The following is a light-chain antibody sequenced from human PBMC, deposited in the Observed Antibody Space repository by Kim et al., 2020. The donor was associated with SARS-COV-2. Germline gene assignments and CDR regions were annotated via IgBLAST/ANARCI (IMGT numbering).Light chain of an antibody. J-gene: IGLJ2*01. Sequence: QSALTQPPSVSGSPGQSVTISCTGTRSDIGTYDRVSWYQQSPGTAPKLMIYEVSNRPSGVPDRFSGSKSADTASLTISGLQAEDEAVYYCSSYTTTITFGLLFGGGTKLTVL. V-gene: IGLV2-18*02. CDR1: RSDIGTYDR. CDR3: SSYTTTITFGLL. CDR2: EVS.